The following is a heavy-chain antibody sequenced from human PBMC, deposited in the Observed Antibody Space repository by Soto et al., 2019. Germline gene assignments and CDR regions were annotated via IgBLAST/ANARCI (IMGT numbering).Heavy chain of an antibody. CDR3: AKPQPDFGSGTYYMPKN. CDR1: GFTFNTYG. D-gene: IGHD3-10*01. V-gene: IGHV3-30*18. J-gene: IGHJ4*02. Sequence: GGSLRLSCAASGFTFNTYGIHWVRQAPGKGLEWVSVISYDGSNKYYADSVKGRFTISRDNSKNTLYLQMNSLRADDTAVYYCAKPQPDFGSGTYYMPKNWGQGTLVTVSS. CDR2: ISYDGSNK.